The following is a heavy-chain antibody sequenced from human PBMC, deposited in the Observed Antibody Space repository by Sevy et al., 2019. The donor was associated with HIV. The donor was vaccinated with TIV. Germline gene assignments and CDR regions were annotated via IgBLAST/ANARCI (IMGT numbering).Heavy chain of an antibody. CDR1: GGSINSDH. CDR2: VYYIGGT. V-gene: IGHV4-59*08. CDR3: ARRNDFAI. J-gene: IGHJ3*02. Sequence: SETLSLTCTVSGGSINSDHWNWIRQPPGKGLGWIVYVYYIGGTNYNPSLKNRVTISVDRTKNQFSLTLTSVTAADTAVHDCARRNDFAIWGQGTMVTVSS.